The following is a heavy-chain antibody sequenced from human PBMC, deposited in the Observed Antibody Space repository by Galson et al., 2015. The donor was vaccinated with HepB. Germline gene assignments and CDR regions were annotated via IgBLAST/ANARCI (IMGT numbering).Heavy chain of an antibody. J-gene: IGHJ6*03. Sequence: SLRLSCAASGFTFSSYGMHWVRQAPGKGLEWVAVIWYDGSNKYYADSVKGRFTISRDNSKNTLYLQMNSLRAGDTAVYYCARRGYSGYDEGYYYYYMDVWGKGTTVTVSS. V-gene: IGHV3-33*01. D-gene: IGHD5-12*01. CDR3: ARRGYSGYDEGYYYYYMDV. CDR2: IWYDGSNK. CDR1: GFTFSSYG.